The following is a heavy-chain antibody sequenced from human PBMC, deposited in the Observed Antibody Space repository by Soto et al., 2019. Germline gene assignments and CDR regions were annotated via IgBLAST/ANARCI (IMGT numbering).Heavy chain of an antibody. CDR1: GFTFGDYA. Sequence: GGSLRLSCTASGFTFGDYAMSWFRQAPGKGLEWVGFIRSKAYGGTTEYAASVKGRFTISRDDSKSIAYLQMNSLKTEDTAVYYCTRDSGYSGYDFIDYWGQGTLVTVSS. D-gene: IGHD5-12*01. J-gene: IGHJ4*02. V-gene: IGHV3-49*03. CDR2: IRSKAYGGTT. CDR3: TRDSGYSGYDFIDY.